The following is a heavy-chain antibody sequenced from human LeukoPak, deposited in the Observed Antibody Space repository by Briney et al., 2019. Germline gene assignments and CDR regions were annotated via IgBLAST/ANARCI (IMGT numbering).Heavy chain of an antibody. Sequence: SETLSLTCTVSGGSISSYYWSWIRQPQGKGLEWIGYIYYSGSTYYNPSLKSRVTISVDTSKNQFSLKLSSVTAADTAVYYCARAGGSVKHYFDYWGQGTLVTVSS. CDR2: IYYSGST. V-gene: IGHV4-59*12. J-gene: IGHJ4*02. CDR3: ARAGGSVKHYFDY. CDR1: GGSISSYY. D-gene: IGHD6-19*01.